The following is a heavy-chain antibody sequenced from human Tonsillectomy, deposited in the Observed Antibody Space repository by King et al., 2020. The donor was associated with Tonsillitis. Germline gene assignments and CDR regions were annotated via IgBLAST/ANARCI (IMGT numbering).Heavy chain of an antibody. D-gene: IGHD3-16*01. Sequence: VQLVESGGGLVQPGGSLRLSCAASGFTFGTYAMSWVRQAPGKGLEWVSVIYSGGSTTYYADSVKGRFTISRDNSRNTLYLQVNSLRAEDTAVYYCAKSSYGYSLDYWGQGTLVTVSS. J-gene: IGHJ4*02. CDR3: AKSSYGYSLDY. CDR2: IYSGGSTT. V-gene: IGHV3-23*03. CDR1: GFTFGTYA.